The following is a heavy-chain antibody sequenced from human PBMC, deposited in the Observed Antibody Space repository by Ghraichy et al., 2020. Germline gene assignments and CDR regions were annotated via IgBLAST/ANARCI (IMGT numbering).Heavy chain of an antibody. CDR2: ISYDGRNK. Sequence: GGSLRLSCAASGFSFSRYGMHWVRQAPGKGLEWVAFISYDGRNKYYGDSVRGRFTISRDNSKNTLYLQMNSLRPEDTAVYYCAGEYQMVFDSFDIWGQGTMVTVSS. CDR3: AGEYQMVFDSFDI. CDR1: GFSFSRYG. V-gene: IGHV3-30*03. D-gene: IGHD3-10*01. J-gene: IGHJ3*02.